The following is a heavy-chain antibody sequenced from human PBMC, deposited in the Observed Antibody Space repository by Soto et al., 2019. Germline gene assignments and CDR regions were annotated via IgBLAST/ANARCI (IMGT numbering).Heavy chain of an antibody. CDR2: IYYSGST. V-gene: IGHV4-31*03. Sequence: QVQLQESGPGLVKPSQTLSLTCTVSGGSISSGGYYWSWIRQHPGKGLEWIGYIYYSGSTYYNPSLTTRVTVSVDTYKHQFSLKLSSVTAADTAVYYCARDCYDIYHAFDIWGQGTMVTVSS. CDR1: GGSISSGGYY. CDR3: ARDCYDIYHAFDI. D-gene: IGHD3-9*01. J-gene: IGHJ3*02.